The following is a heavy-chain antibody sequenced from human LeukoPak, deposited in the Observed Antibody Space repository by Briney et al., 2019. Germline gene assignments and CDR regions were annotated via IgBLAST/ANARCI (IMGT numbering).Heavy chain of an antibody. CDR1: GFSFSDYS. Sequence: GGSLRLSCAASGFSFSDYSMNWVRQAPGKGLEWVSYISRSSSTIYYADSMKGRFTIPRDDVRYSLFLEIVSLRAEDTAVYYCARGGPYSTSGYENRRFDYWGQGTLVTVSS. CDR2: ISRSSSTI. CDR3: ARGGPYSTSGYENRRFDY. D-gene: IGHD2-21*01. V-gene: IGHV3-48*01. J-gene: IGHJ4*02.